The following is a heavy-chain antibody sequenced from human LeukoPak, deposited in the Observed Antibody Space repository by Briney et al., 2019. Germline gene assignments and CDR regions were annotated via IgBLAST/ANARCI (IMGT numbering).Heavy chain of an antibody. CDR3: ATTRYGDYRRFDY. CDR2: ISSDGGNK. V-gene: IGHV3-30*03. J-gene: IGHJ4*02. D-gene: IGHD4-17*01. Sequence: GSLRLSCAAPGFTFSSYGMHWVRQAPGKGLEWVAVISSDGGNKYYADSVKGRFTISRDNSKNTLYLQMNSLRAEDTAVYYCATTRYGDYRRFDYWGQGTLVTVSS. CDR1: GFTFSSYG.